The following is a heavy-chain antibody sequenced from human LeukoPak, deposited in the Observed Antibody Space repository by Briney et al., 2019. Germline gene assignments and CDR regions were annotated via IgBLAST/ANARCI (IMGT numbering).Heavy chain of an antibody. D-gene: IGHD4-23*01. V-gene: IGHV4-4*02. CDR3: AVATGPYGGNSGEPDAFDI. J-gene: IGHJ3*02. Sequence: PSETLSLTCAVSGGSISSSNWWSWVRQPPGKGLEWIGEIYHRGSTNYNPSLKSRVTISVDKSKNQFSLKLSSVTAADTAVYYCAVATGPYGGNSGEPDAFDIWGQGTMVTVSS. CDR1: GGSISSSNW. CDR2: IYHRGST.